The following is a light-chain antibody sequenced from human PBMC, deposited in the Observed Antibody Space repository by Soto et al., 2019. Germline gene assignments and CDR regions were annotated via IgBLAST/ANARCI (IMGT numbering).Light chain of an antibody. Sequence: QSALTQPPSASGSPGQSVTISCTGTSSDVGGYKYVSWYQQHPGKATKLMIFAVHKRPSGVPDRFSGSKSGNTASLTVSGLQAEDEADYYCSSYGGTNNLLFGGGTKLTVL. CDR3: SSYGGTNNLL. V-gene: IGLV2-8*01. CDR1: SSDVGGYKY. J-gene: IGLJ2*01. CDR2: AVH.